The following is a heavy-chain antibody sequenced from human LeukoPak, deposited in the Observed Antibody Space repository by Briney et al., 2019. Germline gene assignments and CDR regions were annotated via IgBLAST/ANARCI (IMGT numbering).Heavy chain of an antibody. D-gene: IGHD2-15*01. V-gene: IGHV3-23*01. Sequence: QSGGSLRLSCAASGFTFSSYEMNWVRQAPGKGLQWVSTISGSGGSAYYADSVKGRFTISRDNSKNTLYVQMHSLRDEDTAVYYCAKDPVAATWYFDFWGQGTLVTVSS. CDR2: ISGSGGSA. CDR3: AKDPVAATWYFDF. J-gene: IGHJ4*02. CDR1: GFTFSSYE.